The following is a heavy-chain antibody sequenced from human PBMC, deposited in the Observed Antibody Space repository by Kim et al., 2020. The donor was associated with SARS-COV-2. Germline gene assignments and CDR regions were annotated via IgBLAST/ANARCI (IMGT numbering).Heavy chain of an antibody. V-gene: IGHV3-53*01. Sequence: YYADPVRGRFTISRDSSKTTLYLHLTSLRVEETAVYYCVRVADHGGGSYDYWGRGTLVTVSS. CDR3: VRVADHGGGSYDY. D-gene: IGHD2-15*01. J-gene: IGHJ4*02.